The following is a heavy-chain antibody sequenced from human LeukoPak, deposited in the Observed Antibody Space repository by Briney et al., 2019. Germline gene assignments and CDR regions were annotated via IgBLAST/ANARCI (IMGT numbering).Heavy chain of an antibody. V-gene: IGHV4-31*03. CDR1: GGSINNGGYY. J-gene: IGHJ4*02. D-gene: IGHD5-24*01. CDR3: ARNRDGYNSFDY. Sequence: PSETLSLTCTVSGGSINNGGYYWSWIRQHPGKGLEWIGYIYYSGSSYYNPSLRSRVTISVDTSRNHFSLKLSSVTAADTAVYYCARNRDGYNSFDYWGQGTLVTVSS. CDR2: IYYSGSS.